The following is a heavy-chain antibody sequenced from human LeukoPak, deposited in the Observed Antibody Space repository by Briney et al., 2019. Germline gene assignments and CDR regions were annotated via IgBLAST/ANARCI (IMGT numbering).Heavy chain of an antibody. Sequence: GGSLRLSCAASGFTFSSYAMSWVRQAPGKGLEWVSAISGSGGSTYYADSVKGRFTISRDNSKNTLSLEMNSLRAEDTALYYCARDRDWGAFDAWGQGTLVTVSS. CDR2: ISGSGGST. J-gene: IGHJ5*02. CDR1: GFTFSSYA. D-gene: IGHD3/OR15-3a*01. CDR3: ARDRDWGAFDA. V-gene: IGHV3-23*01.